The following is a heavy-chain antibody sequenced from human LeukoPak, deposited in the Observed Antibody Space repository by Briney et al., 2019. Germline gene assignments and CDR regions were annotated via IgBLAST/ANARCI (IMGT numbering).Heavy chain of an antibody. CDR1: GFSFSGYS. V-gene: IGHV3-48*04. Sequence: GGSLRLSCVASGFSFSGYSMNWVRQAPGKGLDWVSYISSGSRTIFYGDPVKGRFTISRDNAKNTLYLQMNSLRAEDTAVYYCAKDLSPYYYDSSGYYSLDYWGQGTLVTVSS. CDR2: ISSGSRTI. D-gene: IGHD3-22*01. CDR3: AKDLSPYYYDSSGYYSLDY. J-gene: IGHJ4*02.